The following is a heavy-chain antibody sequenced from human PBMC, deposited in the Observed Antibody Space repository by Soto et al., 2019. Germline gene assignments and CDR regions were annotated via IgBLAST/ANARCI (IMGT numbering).Heavy chain of an antibody. Sequence: GGSLRLSCAASGFTFSSYGMHRVRQAPGKGLEWGASIWYDGSNKYCADSVKGRFTISRDNSKNTLYLQMNSLRAEDTAVYYCARDEYRYSSSWYSGYWGQGTLVTVSS. J-gene: IGHJ4*02. V-gene: IGHV3-33*01. CDR3: ARDEYRYSSSWYSGY. CDR1: GFTFSSYG. D-gene: IGHD6-13*01. CDR2: IWYDGSNK.